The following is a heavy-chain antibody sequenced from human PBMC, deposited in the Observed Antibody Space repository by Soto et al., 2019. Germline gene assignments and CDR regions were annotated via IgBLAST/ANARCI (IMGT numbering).Heavy chain of an antibody. D-gene: IGHD2-15*01. CDR2: IYSGGTT. CDR3: ARELTSEHSF. CDR1: GFTVSSNY. J-gene: IGHJ4*02. Sequence: EVQLVESGGGLVQPGGSLRLSCAASGFTVSSNYMSWVRQAPGKGLEWVSVIYSGGTTYYADSVKGRFTISRDNSKNTLYLQMNSLRAEDTAVYYGARELTSEHSFWGQGTLVTVSA. V-gene: IGHV3-66*01.